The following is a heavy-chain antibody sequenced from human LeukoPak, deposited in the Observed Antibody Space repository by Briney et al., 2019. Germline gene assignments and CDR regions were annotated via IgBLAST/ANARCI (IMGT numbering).Heavy chain of an antibody. Sequence: ASVTVSFTASVYTFTIYDVNWVRQAPGQGLEWMGWMNPNSGNTGYAQKFQGRVTMTTNTSISTAYMELSSLRSEDTAVYYCASARTYGGDSGSALDYWGQGTLVTVSS. J-gene: IGHJ4*02. V-gene: IGHV1-8*01. CDR2: MNPNSGNT. D-gene: IGHD4-23*01. CDR3: ASARTYGGDSGSALDY. CDR1: VYTFTIYD.